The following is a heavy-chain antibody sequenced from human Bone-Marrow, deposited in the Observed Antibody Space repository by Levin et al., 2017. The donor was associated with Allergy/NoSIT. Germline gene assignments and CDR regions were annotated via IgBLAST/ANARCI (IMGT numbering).Heavy chain of an antibody. Sequence: GESLKISCAASGFKLSEYYMSWIRQAPGKGLEWVSCISNSDTPTYYADSVKGRFTISRDNAKNSMYLQMNSLRADDTAIYYCARDRIPYSAAAEFDPWGQGTLVTVS. CDR1: GFKLSEYY. CDR2: ISNSDTPT. CDR3: ARDRIPYSAAAEFDP. V-gene: IGHV3-11*01. J-gene: IGHJ5*02. D-gene: IGHD2-21*01.